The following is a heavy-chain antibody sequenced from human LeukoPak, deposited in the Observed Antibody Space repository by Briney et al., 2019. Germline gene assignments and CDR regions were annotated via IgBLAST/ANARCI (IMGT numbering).Heavy chain of an antibody. CDR1: GGSFSGYY. Sequence: SETLSLTCAVYGGSFSGYYWSWIRQPPGKGLEWIGEINHSGSTNYNPSLKSRVTISVDTSKNQFSLKLSSVTAADTAVYYCASYTDAFDIWGQGTMVTVSS. J-gene: IGHJ3*02. D-gene: IGHD3-16*01. V-gene: IGHV4-34*01. CDR2: INHSGST. CDR3: ASYTDAFDI.